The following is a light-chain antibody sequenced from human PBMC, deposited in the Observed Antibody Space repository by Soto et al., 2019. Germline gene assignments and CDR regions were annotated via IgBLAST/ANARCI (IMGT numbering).Light chain of an antibody. V-gene: IGKV3-20*01. Sequence: EIVLTQSPGTLSLSPVERATLYCMSSQSVSSNYLAWYQQKPGQAPRLLIYGASSRATGIPDRFSGSGSGADFTLTISRLEPEDFGVYYCQQYDISPITCGQGTRREIK. CDR1: QSVSSNY. CDR2: GAS. CDR3: QQYDISPIT. J-gene: IGKJ5*01.